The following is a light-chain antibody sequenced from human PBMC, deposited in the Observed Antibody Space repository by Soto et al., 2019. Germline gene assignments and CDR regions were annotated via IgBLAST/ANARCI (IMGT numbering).Light chain of an antibody. J-gene: IGLJ2*01. CDR1: SSDIGGHDY. Sequence: QSALTQPASVSGSPGQSITISCTGTSSDIGGHDYVSWYQHHPGKAPQLMIYEVTNRPSGISNRFSGSKSGNTASLTISGRQAEDEADYYCTSYTRGTYVLFGGGTKLTVL. CDR2: EVT. CDR3: TSYTRGTYVL. V-gene: IGLV2-14*01.